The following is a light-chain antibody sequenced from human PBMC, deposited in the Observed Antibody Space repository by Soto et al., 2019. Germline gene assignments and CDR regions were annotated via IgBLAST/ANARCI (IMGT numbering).Light chain of an antibody. CDR2: GAS. J-gene: IGKJ2*01. V-gene: IGKV3-20*01. Sequence: EIVLTQSPGTLSLSPGERATLSCRASQSVSSSYLAWYHQKPGQAPRLLIYGASSRATSIPDRFSGSGSGTDFTLTISRLEPEDFAVYYCQQYGSSPYTFGQGTKLEIK. CDR1: QSVSSSY. CDR3: QQYGSSPYT.